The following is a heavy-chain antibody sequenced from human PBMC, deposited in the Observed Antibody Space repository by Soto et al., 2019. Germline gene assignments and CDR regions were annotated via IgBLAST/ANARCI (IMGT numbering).Heavy chain of an antibody. CDR2: TNQDGSEK. J-gene: IGHJ4*02. CDR1: ESTVSRDW. D-gene: IGHD1-26*01. Sequence: EVHLVESGGGLVQTGGSLRLSCAISESTVSRDWMNWVRQAPGKGLEWVAHTNQDGSEKYYVDSVKGRFTISRDNAKKSLYLQMHSLRAGDTAMYYCAGGVGDAFWGQGTLVTVSS. V-gene: IGHV3-7*01. CDR3: AGGVGDAF.